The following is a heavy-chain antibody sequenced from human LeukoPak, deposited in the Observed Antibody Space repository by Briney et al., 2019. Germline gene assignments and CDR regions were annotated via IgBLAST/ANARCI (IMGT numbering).Heavy chain of an antibody. Sequence: SETLSLTCTVSGGSISSSSYYWGWIRQPPGKGLEWIGYIYHSGSTYYNPSLKSRVTISVDRSKNQFSLKLSSVTAADTAVYYCAREEAGRFYFDYWGQGTLVTVSS. D-gene: IGHD6-19*01. CDR3: AREEAGRFYFDY. CDR1: GGSISSSSYY. CDR2: IYHSGST. V-gene: IGHV4-30-2*01. J-gene: IGHJ4*02.